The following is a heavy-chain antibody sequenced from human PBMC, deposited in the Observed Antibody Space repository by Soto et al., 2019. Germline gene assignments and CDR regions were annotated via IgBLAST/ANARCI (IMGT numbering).Heavy chain of an antibody. D-gene: IGHD3-22*01. CDR1: GYTFTSYG. V-gene: IGHV1-18*04. CDR3: ARDRSTMIVVPQDAFDI. Sequence: ASVQVSCKASGYTFTSYGISWVRQAPGQGLEWMGWISAYNGNTNYAQKLQGRVTMTTDTSTSTAYMELRSLRSDDTAVYYCARDRSTMIVVPQDAFDIWGQGTMVTVSS. CDR2: ISAYNGNT. J-gene: IGHJ3*02.